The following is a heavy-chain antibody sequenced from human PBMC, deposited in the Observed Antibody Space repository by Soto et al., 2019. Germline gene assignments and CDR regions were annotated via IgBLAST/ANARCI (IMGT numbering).Heavy chain of an antibody. V-gene: IGHV3-23*01. D-gene: IGHD4-4*01. J-gene: IGHJ4*02. CDR3: AKDSNKYSSSLRGRYFDY. CDR2: ISGGGSNT. Sequence: HPGGSLRLSCAASGFTFSSYVMSWVRQAPGKGLEWVSGISGGGSNTFYADYVKGRFTISRDNSKNTLLLQMNSLGAEDTAVYYCAKDSNKYSSSLRGRYFDYWGQGIGVTVSS. CDR1: GFTFSSYV.